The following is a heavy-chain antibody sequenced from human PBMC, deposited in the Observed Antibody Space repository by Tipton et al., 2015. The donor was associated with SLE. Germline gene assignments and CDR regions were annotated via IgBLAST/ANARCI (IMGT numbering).Heavy chain of an antibody. CDR3: ARDPHPLTGYYPDFDY. J-gene: IGHJ4*02. CDR2: IKDDGSET. V-gene: IGHV3-7*01. CDR1: GFTFSSHW. Sequence: SLRLSCAASGFTFSSHWMSWVRQAPGKGLQWVGSIKDDGSETYYVGSLKGRFTISRDNAKNSLYLQMNSLRAEDTAVYYCARDPHPLTGYYPDFDYWGQGTLVTVSS. D-gene: IGHD3-9*01.